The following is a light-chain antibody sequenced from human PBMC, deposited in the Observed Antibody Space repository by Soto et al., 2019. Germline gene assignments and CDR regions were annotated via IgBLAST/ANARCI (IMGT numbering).Light chain of an antibody. V-gene: IGKV3-15*01. CDR3: QQYNNWSPWT. J-gene: IGKJ1*01. Sequence: EIVMTQSPATLSVSPGERATLSCRASQSVSSNLAWYQQKPGQAPRLLIYGASIRATDIPARFSGGGSGTEFTLTISSLQSEDFAVYYCQQYNNWSPWTFGQGTKVEI. CDR2: GAS. CDR1: QSVSSN.